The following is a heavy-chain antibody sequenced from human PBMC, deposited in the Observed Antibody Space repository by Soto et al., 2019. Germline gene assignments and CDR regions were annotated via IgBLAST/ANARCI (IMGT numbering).Heavy chain of an antibody. J-gene: IGHJ6*02. CDR3: ASPTLRYFDWLLSNYYYYGMDV. Sequence: QVQLVESGGGVVQPGRSLRLSCAASGFTFSSYAMHWVRQAPGKGLEWVVVISYDGSNKYYADSVKGRFTISRDNSKNTLYLQMNSLRAEDTAVYYCASPTLRYFDWLLSNYYYYGMDVWGQGTTVTVSS. V-gene: IGHV3-30-3*01. D-gene: IGHD3-9*01. CDR2: ISYDGSNK. CDR1: GFTFSSYA.